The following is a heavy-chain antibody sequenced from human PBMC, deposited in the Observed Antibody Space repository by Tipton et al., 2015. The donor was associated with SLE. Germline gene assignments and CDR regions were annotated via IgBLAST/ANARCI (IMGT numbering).Heavy chain of an antibody. V-gene: IGHV4-59*01. CDR1: GGSISSYY. D-gene: IGHD7-27*01. CDR3: AKTAGGGTGEDDWYFDL. Sequence: TLSLTCTVSGGSISSYYWSWIRQPPGKGLEWIGYIYYSGSTNYNPSLKSRVTISVDTSKNQFSLKLSSVTAADTAVYYCAKTAGGGTGEDDWYFDLWGRGTLVTVSS. CDR2: IYYSGST. J-gene: IGHJ2*01.